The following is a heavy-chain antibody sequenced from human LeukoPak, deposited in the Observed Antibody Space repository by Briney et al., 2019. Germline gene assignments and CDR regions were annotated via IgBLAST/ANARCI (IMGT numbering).Heavy chain of an antibody. D-gene: IGHD1-26*01. CDR2: IKGDGSEK. J-gene: IGHJ3*02. V-gene: IGHV3-7*01. Sequence: PGGSLRLSCAASGFIFSTSWMSWVRQTPGKGLECVAQIKGDGSEKNYVDSVKDRFTISKDNAKNSLHLQMNSLRAEDTAVYYCVRDPGWGAYDIWGQGTMVTVSS. CDR3: VRDPGWGAYDI. CDR1: GFIFSTSW.